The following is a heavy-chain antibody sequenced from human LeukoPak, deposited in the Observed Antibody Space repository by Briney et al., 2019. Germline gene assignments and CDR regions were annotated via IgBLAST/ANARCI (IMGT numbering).Heavy chain of an antibody. V-gene: IGHV4-59*01. CDR1: GGSISSYY. J-gene: IGHJ4*02. CDR3: ATYSSGYYYVAY. CDR2: IYYSGST. D-gene: IGHD3-22*01. Sequence: SETLSLTCTVSGGSISSYYWSWIRQPPGKGLEWIGCIYYSGSTNYNPSLKSRVTISVDTSKNQFSLKLSSVTAADTAVYYCATYSSGYYYVAYWGQGTLVTVSS.